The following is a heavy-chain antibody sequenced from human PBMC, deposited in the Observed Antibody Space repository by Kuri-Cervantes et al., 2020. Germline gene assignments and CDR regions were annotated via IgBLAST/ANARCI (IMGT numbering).Heavy chain of an antibody. J-gene: IGHJ4*02. CDR1: GDSISNSNYY. CDR3: AGPANYGFDS. CDR2: INHSGGT. D-gene: IGHD1-7*01. V-gene: IGHV4-39*07. Sequence: SETLSLTCAVSGDSISNSNYYWGWIRQPPGKGLEWIGEINHSGGTIYSPSLKSRVTISVDTSKNQFSLRLSSVTAADTAVYYCAGPANYGFDSWGQGTLVTVSS.